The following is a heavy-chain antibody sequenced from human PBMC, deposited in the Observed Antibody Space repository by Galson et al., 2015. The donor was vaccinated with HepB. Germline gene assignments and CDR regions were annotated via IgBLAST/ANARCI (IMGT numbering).Heavy chain of an antibody. V-gene: IGHV3-30*03. D-gene: IGHD5-18*01. CDR1: GFTFSHYG. J-gene: IGHJ4*02. Sequence: SLRLSCAASGFTFSHYGMHWVRQAPGKGLEWVAVISYDGSNKHYADSVKGRFTIFRDKSKSTLYLQMNSLRIVDTSVYYCARDRDAAMDRSTGYFDYWGQGTLVTVSS. CDR3: ARDRDAAMDRSTGYFDY. CDR2: ISYDGSNK.